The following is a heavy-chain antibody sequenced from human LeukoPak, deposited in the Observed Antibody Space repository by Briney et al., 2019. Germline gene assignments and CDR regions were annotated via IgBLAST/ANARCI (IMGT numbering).Heavy chain of an antibody. V-gene: IGHV4-34*01. CDR3: ARIGRYYDFWSGANWFDP. J-gene: IGHJ5*02. CDR2: INHSGST. D-gene: IGHD3-3*01. CDR1: GGSFSGYY. Sequence: PSETLSLTCAVYGGSFSGYYWSWIRQPPGKGLEWIGEINHSGSTNYNPSLKSRVTISVYTSKNQFSLKLSSVTAADTAVYYCARIGRYYDFWSGANWFDPWGQGTLVTVSS.